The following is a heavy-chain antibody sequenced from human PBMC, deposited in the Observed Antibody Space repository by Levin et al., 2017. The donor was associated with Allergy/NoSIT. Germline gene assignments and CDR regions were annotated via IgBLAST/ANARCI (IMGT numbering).Heavy chain of an antibody. CDR2: IIPIFGTA. Sequence: ASVKVSCKASGGTFSSYAITWVRQAPGQGLEWMGGIIPIFGTANYAQKFQGRVTITADESTSTAYMELSSLRSEDTAVYYCARTLYVLRFLEWLSDAFDIWGQGTMVTVSS. J-gene: IGHJ3*02. CDR3: ARTLYVLRFLEWLSDAFDI. CDR1: GGTFSSYA. V-gene: IGHV1-69*13. D-gene: IGHD3-3*01.